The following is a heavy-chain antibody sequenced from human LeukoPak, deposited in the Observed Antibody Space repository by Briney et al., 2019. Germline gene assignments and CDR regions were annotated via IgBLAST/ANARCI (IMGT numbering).Heavy chain of an antibody. J-gene: IGHJ6*02. Sequence: GASVKVSCKTSGYTFTSHYIHWVRQAPGQGLEWMGWINPNSGGTNYAQKFQGRVTMTRDTSISTAYMELSRLRSDDTAVYYCARDGNSFTIFGVNYYGMDVWGQGTTVTVSS. CDR3: ARDGNSFTIFGVNYYGMDV. CDR2: INPNSGGT. D-gene: IGHD3-3*01. CDR1: GYTFTSHY. V-gene: IGHV1-2*02.